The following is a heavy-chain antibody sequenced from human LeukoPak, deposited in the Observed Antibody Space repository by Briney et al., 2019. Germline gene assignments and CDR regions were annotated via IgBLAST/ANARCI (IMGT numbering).Heavy chain of an antibody. J-gene: IGHJ3*02. Sequence: GGSLTLSCATSGFTFTSYAMGWVRQAPGKGLEWVAGISGRGVSTYYAESVKGRFAISRDNSKNTVYLQMNTLKAEVTALYYCAKDQAYYYDSGGYYSGAFDIWGQGTMVTVSS. CDR2: ISGRGVST. D-gene: IGHD3-22*01. V-gene: IGHV3-23*01. CDR3: AKDQAYYYDSGGYYSGAFDI. CDR1: GFTFTSYA.